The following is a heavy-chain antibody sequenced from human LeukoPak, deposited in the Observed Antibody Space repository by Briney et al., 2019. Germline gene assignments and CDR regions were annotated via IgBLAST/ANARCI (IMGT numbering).Heavy chain of an antibody. CDR3: AKDLFLYGNGWFDP. CDR1: GFTFSSYA. D-gene: IGHD2/OR15-2a*01. J-gene: IGHJ5*02. V-gene: IGHV3-30*18. Sequence: GGSLRLSCAASGFTFSSYAMHWVRQAPGKGLEWMTVISSDGSNKYYADSVKGRFTISRDNSKNTLYLQMNSLRPEDTAVYYCAKDLFLYGNGWFDPWGQGTLVTVSS. CDR2: ISSDGSNK.